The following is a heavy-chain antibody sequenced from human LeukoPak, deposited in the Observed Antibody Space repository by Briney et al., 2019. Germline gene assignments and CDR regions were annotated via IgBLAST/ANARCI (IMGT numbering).Heavy chain of an antibody. CDR1: GFTFSSYA. J-gene: IGHJ4*02. CDR2: ISGSGGST. D-gene: IGHD3-22*01. V-gene: IGHV3-23*01. CDR3: AKDYHYYDSSGYH. Sequence: GGSLRLSCAASGFTFSSYAMSWVRQAPGKGLEWVSAISGSGGSTYYADSVKGRFTISRDNSKNTLYLQMNSLRAEDTAVYYWAKDYHYYDSSGYHWGQGTLVTVSS.